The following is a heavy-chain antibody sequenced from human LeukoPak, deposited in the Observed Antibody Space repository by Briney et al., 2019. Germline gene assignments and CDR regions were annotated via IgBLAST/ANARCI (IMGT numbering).Heavy chain of an antibody. V-gene: IGHV1-18*01. CDR2: ISAYNGNT. Sequence: ASVKVSCKASGYTFTSYGISWVRQPLGQGFEGMGWISAYNGNTNYAQKLQGRVTMTTDTSTSTAYMELRSLRSDDTAVYYCARGSGHLDDAFDIWGQGTMVTVSS. J-gene: IGHJ3*02. CDR3: ARGSGHLDDAFDI. CDR1: GYTFTSYG. D-gene: IGHD1-1*01.